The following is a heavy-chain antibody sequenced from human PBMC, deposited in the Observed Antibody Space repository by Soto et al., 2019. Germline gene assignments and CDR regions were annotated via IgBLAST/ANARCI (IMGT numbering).Heavy chain of an antibody. D-gene: IGHD1-7*01. CDR3: ARDPGTLFVY. V-gene: IGHV3-21*01. CDR2: ISSSSSYI. CDR1: GFTFSSYS. Sequence: EVQLVESGGGLVKPGGSLRLSCAASGFTFSSYSMNWVRQAPGKGLEWVSSISSSSSYIYYADSVKGRFTISRDNAKNALYLQMNSLRAEDTAVYYCARDPGTLFVYWGQGTLVTVSS. J-gene: IGHJ4*02.